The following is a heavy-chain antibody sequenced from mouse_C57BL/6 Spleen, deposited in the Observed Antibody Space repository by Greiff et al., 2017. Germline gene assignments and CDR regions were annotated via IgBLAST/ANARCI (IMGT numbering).Heavy chain of an antibody. V-gene: IGHV1-81*01. CDR2: MYPRSGNT. Sequence: VKLMESGAELARPGASGKLSCKASGYTFTSYGISWVKQRTGQGLEWIGEMYPRSGNTYYNEKFKGKATLTADKSSSTAYMELLSLTSEDSAVYFCARSGGITTVVPYAMDYWGQGTSVTVSS. J-gene: IGHJ4*01. CDR1: GYTFTSYG. CDR3: ARSGGITTVVPYAMDY. D-gene: IGHD1-1*01.